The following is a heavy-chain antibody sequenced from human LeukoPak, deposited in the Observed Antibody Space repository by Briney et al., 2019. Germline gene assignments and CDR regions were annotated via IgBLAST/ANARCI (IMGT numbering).Heavy chain of an antibody. Sequence: ASVKVSCKASGYTFTSYGISWVRQAPGQGLEWMGWISAYNGNTNYAQKLQGRVTMTTDTSTSTAYMELSRLRSDDTAVYYCARGGGVTRRTSYWYFDLWGRGTLVTVSS. CDR3: ARGGGVTRRTSYWYFDL. J-gene: IGHJ2*01. CDR2: ISAYNGNT. D-gene: IGHD2-8*02. V-gene: IGHV1-18*01. CDR1: GYTFTSYG.